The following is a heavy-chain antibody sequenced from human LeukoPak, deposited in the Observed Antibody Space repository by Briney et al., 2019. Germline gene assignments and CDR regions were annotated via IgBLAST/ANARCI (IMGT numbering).Heavy chain of an antibody. CDR3: ARGLLESTYYYYYYMDV. CDR2: INPSGGST. V-gene: IGHV1-46*01. CDR1: GYTFTNYY. J-gene: IGHJ6*03. D-gene: IGHD3-3*01. Sequence: GASVKVSCKASGYTFTNYYMHWVRQAPGQGLEWMGIINPSGGSTSYAQKFQGRVTMTRDTSTSTVYMELSSLRSEDTAVYYCARGLLESTYYYYYYMDVWGKGTTVTISS.